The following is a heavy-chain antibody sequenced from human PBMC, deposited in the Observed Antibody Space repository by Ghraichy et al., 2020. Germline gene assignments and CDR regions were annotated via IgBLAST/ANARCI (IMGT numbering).Heavy chain of an antibody. D-gene: IGHD5/OR15-5a*01. Sequence: GGSLRLSCAASGFSLSDFYMSWIRQAPGKGLEWVSYSSSSGSHTNYADSVKGRFTISRDNAKNSLYLQMNSLRAEDTAVYYCARGTGVSTFYYFCGMDVCGPGTTVAVS. V-gene: IGHV3-11*06. J-gene: IGHJ6*02. CDR1: GFSLSDFY. CDR3: ARGTGVSTFYYFCGMDV. CDR2: SSSSGSHT.